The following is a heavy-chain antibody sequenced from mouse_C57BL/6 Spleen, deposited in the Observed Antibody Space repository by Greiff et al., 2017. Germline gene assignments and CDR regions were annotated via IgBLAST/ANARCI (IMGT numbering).Heavy chain of an antibody. CDR2: ISSGSSTI. V-gene: IGHV5-17*01. CDR1: GFTFSDYG. D-gene: IGHD2-5*01. J-gene: IGHJ4*01. Sequence: EVKLQESGGGLVKPGGSLKLSCAASGFTFSDYGMHWVRQAPEKGLEWVAYISSGSSTIYYADTVKGRFTISRDNAKNTLFLQMTSLRSEDTAMYYCARLYSNYDYYAMDYWGQGTSVTVSS. CDR3: ARLYSNYDYYAMDY.